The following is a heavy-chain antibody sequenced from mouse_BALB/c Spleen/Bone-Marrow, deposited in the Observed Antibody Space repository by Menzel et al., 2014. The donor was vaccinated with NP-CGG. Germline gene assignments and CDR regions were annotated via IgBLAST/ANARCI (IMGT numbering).Heavy chain of an antibody. CDR2: ILPGSGST. Sequence: VQLQQSGAELMKPGASVKISCKATDYTFSSYWIEWVKQRPGHGLEWIGEILPGSGSTNYNEKFKGKATFTADTSSNTAYMQLSSLTSEDSAVYYCARDGNYGSYWGQGTLVTVSA. CDR1: DYTFSSYW. V-gene: IGHV1-9*01. CDR3: ARDGNYGSY. D-gene: IGHD2-1*01. J-gene: IGHJ3*01.